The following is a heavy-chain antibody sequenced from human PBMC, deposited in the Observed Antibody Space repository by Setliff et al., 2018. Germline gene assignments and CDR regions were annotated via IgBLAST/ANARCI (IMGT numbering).Heavy chain of an antibody. CDR1: GFTFSAFT. Sequence: GGSLRLSCAASGFTFSAFTMNWVRQAPGKGLEWVSSISGSSSNFIYYADSVKGRFTISRDNAKNSLFLQMNSLRAEDTAVYYCARLPQVVKGGDVEVWGKGTTVTVSS. CDR3: ARLPQVVKGGDVEV. D-gene: IGHD6-6*01. J-gene: IGHJ6*04. CDR2: ISGSSSNFI. V-gene: IGHV3-21*01.